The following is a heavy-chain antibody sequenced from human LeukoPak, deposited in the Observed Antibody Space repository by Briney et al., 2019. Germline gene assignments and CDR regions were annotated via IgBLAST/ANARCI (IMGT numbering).Heavy chain of an antibody. Sequence: GGSLRLSCAASGFTFSDYYMSWIRQAPGKGLEWVSYISSSGSTIYYADSVKGRFTISRDNANNSLYLQMNSLRAEDTAVYYCARLTSSSFYYYYMDVWGKGTTVTVSS. CDR2: ISSSGSTI. D-gene: IGHD4/OR15-4a*01. CDR3: ARLTSSSFYYYYMDV. CDR1: GFTFSDYY. J-gene: IGHJ6*03. V-gene: IGHV3-11*01.